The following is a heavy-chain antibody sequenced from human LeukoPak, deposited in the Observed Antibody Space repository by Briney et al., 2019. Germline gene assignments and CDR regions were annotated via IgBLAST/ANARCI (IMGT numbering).Heavy chain of an antibody. D-gene: IGHD6-19*01. J-gene: IGHJ6*03. CDR2: IYSSGST. V-gene: IGHV4-59*01. Sequence: PSETLSLTCAVYGGSFSGYYWSWIRQPPGQGLEYIAYIYSSGSTNYNPSLKSRVTISIDTSKNTFSLKMTSVTAADTAVYYCARRVGWPTTTYYYMDVWGRGTTVTIS. CDR1: GGSFSGYY. CDR3: ARRVGWPTTTYYYMDV.